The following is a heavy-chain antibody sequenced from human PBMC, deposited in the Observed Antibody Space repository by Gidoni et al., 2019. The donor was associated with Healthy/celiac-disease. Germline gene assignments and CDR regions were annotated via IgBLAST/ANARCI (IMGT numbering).Heavy chain of an antibody. CDR3: ARTWLEPPVLWFDP. V-gene: IGHV4-39*01. J-gene: IGHJ5*02. Sequence: QLQLQEAGPGLVKPSETLSRTCTVAGGSISSSSYYWGWLRQPPGKGLEWIGSIYYSGSTYYNPSLKSRVTISVDTSKNQFSLKLSSVTAADTAVYYCARTWLEPPVLWFDPWGQGPLVTVSS. CDR1: GGSISSSSYY. D-gene: IGHD3-22*01. CDR2: IYYSGST.